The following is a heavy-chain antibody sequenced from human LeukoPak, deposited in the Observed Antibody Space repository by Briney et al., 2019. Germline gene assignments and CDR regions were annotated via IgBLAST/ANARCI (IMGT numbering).Heavy chain of an antibody. CDR2: INPNSGGT. Sequence: GASVKVSCKASGYTFTGYYMHWVRQAPGQGLEWMGWINPNSGGTNYAQKFQGRVTITADESTSTAYMELSSLRSEDTAVYYCARGWAYGYGSGSYPDYWGQGTLVTVSS. V-gene: IGHV1-2*02. D-gene: IGHD3-10*01. J-gene: IGHJ4*02. CDR1: GYTFTGYY. CDR3: ARGWAYGYGSGSYPDY.